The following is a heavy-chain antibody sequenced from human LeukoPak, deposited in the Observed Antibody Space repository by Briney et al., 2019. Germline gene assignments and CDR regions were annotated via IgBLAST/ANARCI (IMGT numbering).Heavy chain of an antibody. V-gene: IGHV1-2*02. Sequence: GASRNCSCKASGYTFTGYYIDWVRYAPGQGHEWSGWLKPSGGGKNYAQKFQSRVTLTRETSISPHYMELSKLRSDDTAVYYCARDVRRWLQLGLGYWGQGTLVTGSS. D-gene: IGHD5-24*01. CDR1: GYTFTGYY. J-gene: IGHJ4*02. CDR3: ARDVRRWLQLGLGY. CDR2: LKPSGGGK.